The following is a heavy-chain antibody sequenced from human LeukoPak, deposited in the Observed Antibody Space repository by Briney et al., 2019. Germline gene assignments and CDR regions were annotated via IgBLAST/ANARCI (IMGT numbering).Heavy chain of an antibody. V-gene: IGHV3-23*01. D-gene: IGHD4-23*01. CDR1: GFTFSSYA. Sequence: GGSLRLSCAASGFTFSSYAMTWVRQAPGEGVEWGSSISVNGGTTYYADSVKGRFTISRDSSKNTLYLQMNSLRAEDTAVYYCVKGGGNVRRYFEYWGQGTLVTVSS. J-gene: IGHJ4*02. CDR2: ISVNGGTT. CDR3: VKGGGNVRRYFEY.